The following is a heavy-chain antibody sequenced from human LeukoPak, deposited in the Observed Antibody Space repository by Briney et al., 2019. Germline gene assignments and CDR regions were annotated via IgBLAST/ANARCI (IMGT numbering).Heavy chain of an antibody. J-gene: IGHJ4*02. D-gene: IGHD6-19*01. CDR2: ISYSGST. Sequence: PSETLSLTCTVSGGSISGYYWSWIWQPPGKGLEWIGYISYSGSTNYNPSLKSRVSISVDTSKNQFSLNLNAVTDADTDVFYCARHGSGWSFDYWGQGTLVTVSS. CDR3: ARHGSGWSFDY. V-gene: IGHV4-59*08. CDR1: GGSISGYY.